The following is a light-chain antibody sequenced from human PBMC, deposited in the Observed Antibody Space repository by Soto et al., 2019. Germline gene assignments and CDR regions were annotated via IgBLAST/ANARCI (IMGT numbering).Light chain of an antibody. J-gene: IGKJ4*01. CDR2: AAS. Sequence: DIQMTQSPSSLSASVGDEVTITCRASHTIMTYLNWYQQKPGKAPKLLIYAASTVQSGVPSRFSGSGSGTDFTLTISSLQPEDFATFYCQQVNSYPFTFGGGTKVDIK. CDR1: HTIMTY. CDR3: QQVNSYPFT. V-gene: IGKV1-9*01.